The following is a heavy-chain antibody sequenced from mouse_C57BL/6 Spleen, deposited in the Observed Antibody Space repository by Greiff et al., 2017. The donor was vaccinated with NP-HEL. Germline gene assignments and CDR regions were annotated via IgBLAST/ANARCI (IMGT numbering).Heavy chain of an antibody. CDR3: ARQVYYYGWDY. J-gene: IGHJ2*01. Sequence: DVMLVESGGGLVKPGGSLKLSCAASGFTFSDYGMHWVRQAPEKGLEWVAYISSGSSTIYYADTVKGRFTISRDNAKNTLFLQMTSLRSEDTAMYYCARQVYYYGWDYWGQGTTLTVSS. D-gene: IGHD1-1*01. CDR2: ISSGSSTI. V-gene: IGHV5-17*01. CDR1: GFTFSDYG.